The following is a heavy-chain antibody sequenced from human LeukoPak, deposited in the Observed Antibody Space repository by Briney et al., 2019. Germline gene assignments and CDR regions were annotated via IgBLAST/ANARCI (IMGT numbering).Heavy chain of an antibody. CDR3: TRPSYDSSVSGVVY. D-gene: IGHD3-22*01. V-gene: IGHV3-73*01. J-gene: IGHJ4*02. CDR1: GFTFSGSA. Sequence: GGSLRLSCATSGFTFSGSAIHWVRQASGKGLEWVGRIRSKANSYATTDAASVKGRFTISRDDSKNTAYLQMNSLKTEDTAVYYCTRPSYDSSVSGVVYWGQGTLVTVSS. CDR2: IRSKANSYAT.